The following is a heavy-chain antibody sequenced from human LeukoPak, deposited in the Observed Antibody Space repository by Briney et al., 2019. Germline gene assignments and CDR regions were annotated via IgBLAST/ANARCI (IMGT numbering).Heavy chain of an antibody. CDR3: ARTAYDGSDFYRFDY. CDR1: GGSISSSSYY. Sequence: PSETLSLTCTVSGGSISSSSYYWGWIHQPPGKGLEWIGSIYYSGSTYYNPSLKSRVTISVDTSKNQFSLKLSSVTAADTAVYYCARTAYDGSDFYRFDYWGQGTLVTVSS. V-gene: IGHV4-39*07. J-gene: IGHJ4*02. D-gene: IGHD3-22*01. CDR2: IYYSGST.